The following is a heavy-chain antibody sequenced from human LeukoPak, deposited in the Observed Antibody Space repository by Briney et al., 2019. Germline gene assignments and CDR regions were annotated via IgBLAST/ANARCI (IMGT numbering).Heavy chain of an antibody. V-gene: IGHV4-59*06. CDR2: IYYSGST. CDR3: ARKKTGKLDY. D-gene: IGHD7-27*01. CDR1: GGSISSYY. J-gene: IGHJ4*02. Sequence: SETLSLTCTVSGGSISSYYWSWIRQPPGKGLEWIGYIYYSGSTYYNPSLKSRVTISVDTSKNQFSLKLSSVTAADTAVYYCARKKTGKLDYWGQGTLVTVSS.